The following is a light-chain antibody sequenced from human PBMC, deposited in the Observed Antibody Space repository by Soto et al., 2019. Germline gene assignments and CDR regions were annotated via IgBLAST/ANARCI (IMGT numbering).Light chain of an antibody. Sequence: EIVLTQSPGTLSLSPGQRATLSCRSSQSVSSYLAWYQQRPGQAPRLLIHGASTRATGVPAKVSGSGSGTEFTLTISSLQSEDFAVYYCQQHDSWPRTFGQGTKVDIK. CDR3: QQHDSWPRT. CDR1: QSVSSY. CDR2: GAS. V-gene: IGKV3-15*01. J-gene: IGKJ1*01.